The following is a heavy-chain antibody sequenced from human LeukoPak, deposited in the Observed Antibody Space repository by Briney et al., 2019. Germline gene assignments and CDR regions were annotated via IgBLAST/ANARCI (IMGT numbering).Heavy chain of an antibody. Sequence: VASVKVSCKASGYTFTSYFMHWVRQAPGQGLEWMGLIKPRGGTTNFPQKFQGRVTMTRDTSTSTVYMELSSLRSEDTAIYYCARDRTHYYESSGYYSRWEYWGQGTLVTVSS. CDR2: IKPRGGTT. CDR3: ARDRTHYYESSGYYSRWEY. CDR1: GYTFTSYF. J-gene: IGHJ4*02. D-gene: IGHD3-22*01. V-gene: IGHV1-46*01.